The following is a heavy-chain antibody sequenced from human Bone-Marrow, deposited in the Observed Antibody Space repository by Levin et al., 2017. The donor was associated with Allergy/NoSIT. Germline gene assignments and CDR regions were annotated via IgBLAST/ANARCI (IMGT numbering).Heavy chain of an antibody. D-gene: IGHD3-16*01. Sequence: GGSLRLSCAASGFMFRSYWMHWVRQVPGKGLVWVSHITSDGSGISYVDSVKGRFTISRDNTKNTLYLQMNSLRDEDTAVYYCVRGAGGLDHWGQGALVIVSS. J-gene: IGHJ4*02. CDR3: VRGAGGLDH. V-gene: IGHV3-74*01. CDR1: GFMFRSYW. CDR2: ITSDGSGI.